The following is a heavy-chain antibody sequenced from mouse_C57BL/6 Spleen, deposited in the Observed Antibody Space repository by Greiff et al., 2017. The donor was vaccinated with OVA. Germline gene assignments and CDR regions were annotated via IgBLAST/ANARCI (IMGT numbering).Heavy chain of an antibody. CDR3: ARDYGSSRGVWFAY. V-gene: IGHV1-52*01. D-gene: IGHD1-1*01. CDR1: GYTFTSYW. CDR2: IDPSDSET. J-gene: IGHJ3*01. Sequence: VQLQQPGAELVRPGSSVKLSCKASGYTFTSYWMHWVKQRPIQGLEWIGNIDPSDSETHYNQKFKDKATLTVDKSSSTAYMQLSSLTSEDSAVYYCARDYGSSRGVWFAYWGQGTLVTVSA.